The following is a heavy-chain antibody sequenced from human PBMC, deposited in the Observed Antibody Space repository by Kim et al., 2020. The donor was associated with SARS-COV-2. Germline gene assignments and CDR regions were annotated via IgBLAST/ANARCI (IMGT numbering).Heavy chain of an antibody. V-gene: IGHV3-23*01. CDR3: AKGLAVVVTAIPFDY. D-gene: IGHD2-21*02. Sequence: ASVKGRFTISRDNSKNTLYLQMNSLRAEDTAVYYCAKGLAVVVTAIPFDYWGQGTLVTVSS. J-gene: IGHJ4*02.